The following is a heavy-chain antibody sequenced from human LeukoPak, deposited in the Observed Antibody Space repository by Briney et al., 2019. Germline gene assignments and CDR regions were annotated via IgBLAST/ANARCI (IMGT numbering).Heavy chain of an antibody. D-gene: IGHD2-21*01. CDR2: IKPKTDGETT. CDR1: GFTFSNVY. CDR3: ITPLPYSAQ. Sequence: GWSLRLSCAASGFTFSNVYMNWVRPAPGKGLVWVGRIKPKTDGETTEYDAPVKDRFSISRDDSKSMRHLQMNILKTEDTVVYYCITPLPYSAQGGQRTLVTVSS. V-gene: IGHV3-15*07. J-gene: IGHJ4*02.